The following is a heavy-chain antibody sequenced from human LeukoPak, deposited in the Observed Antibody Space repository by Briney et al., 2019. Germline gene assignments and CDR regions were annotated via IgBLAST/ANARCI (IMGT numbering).Heavy chain of an antibody. CDR3: GRSLLLWFGEPHNWFDP. Sequence: PSETLSLTCTVSGGSISSYYWSWIRQPPGKGLELIGYIYYSGSTNYNPSLKSRVTISVDTSKNQFSLKLSSVTATDTAVYYCGRSLLLWFGEPHNWFDPWGQGTLVTVSS. V-gene: IGHV4-59*01. CDR2: IYYSGST. CDR1: GGSISSYY. J-gene: IGHJ5*02. D-gene: IGHD3-10*01.